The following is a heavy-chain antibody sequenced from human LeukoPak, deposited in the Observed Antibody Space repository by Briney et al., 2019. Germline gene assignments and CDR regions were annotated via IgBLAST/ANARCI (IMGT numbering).Heavy chain of an antibody. Sequence: SQTLSLTCAISGDSVSSNSAVWNWIRQSPSRGLEWLGRTYYRSKWYNDYGASVKSRITVNPDTSKNQFSLQLNSVTPEDTAVYYCVRSQYWRFDDWGQGTLVTVSS. CDR2: TYYRSKWYN. CDR1: GDSVSSNSAV. J-gene: IGHJ4*02. D-gene: IGHD2-8*02. CDR3: VRSQYWRFDD. V-gene: IGHV6-1*01.